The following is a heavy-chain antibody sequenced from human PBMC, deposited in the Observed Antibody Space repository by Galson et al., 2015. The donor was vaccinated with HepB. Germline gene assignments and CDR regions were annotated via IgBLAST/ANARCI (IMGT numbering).Heavy chain of an antibody. CDR3: ARASRVDY. Sequence: SLRLSCAASGFTFSDYWMNWVRHTPGKGLVWVSRINNDGSTTTYADSVKGRFTISRDNAKNTLYLQINSLRAEDTAVYYCARASRVDYWGQGTLVTVSS. CDR2: INNDGSTT. CDR1: GFTFSDYW. V-gene: IGHV3-74*01. J-gene: IGHJ4*02.